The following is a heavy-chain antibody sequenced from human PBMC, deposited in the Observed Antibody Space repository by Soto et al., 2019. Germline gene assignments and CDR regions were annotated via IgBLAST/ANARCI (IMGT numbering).Heavy chain of an antibody. CDR2: INHSGST. V-gene: IGHV4-34*01. D-gene: IGHD6-6*01. Sequence: PSETLSLTCAVYGGSFSGYYWSWIRQPPGKGLEWIGEINHSGSTNYNPSLKSRVTISVDTSKNQFSLKLSSVTAADAAVYYCARARAARHHDYWGQGTPVT. J-gene: IGHJ4*02. CDR1: GGSFSGYY. CDR3: ARARAARHHDY.